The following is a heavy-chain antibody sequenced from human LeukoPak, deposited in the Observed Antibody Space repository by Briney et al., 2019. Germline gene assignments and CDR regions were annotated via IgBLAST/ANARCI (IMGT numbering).Heavy chain of an antibody. D-gene: IGHD2-15*01. J-gene: IGHJ6*03. CDR1: GGSIRSGDHH. CDR3: ARDLGGYPFFMDV. Sequence: TPSETLSLTCSVAGGSIRSGDHHWAWVRQPPGKGLEFIGSLDESGRPYYNRPLKSRVSISGDTSGKQFSLNLTSVTAADTAVYFCARDLGGYPFFMDVWAEGPRSSSP. V-gene: IGHV4-39*07. CDR2: LDESGRP.